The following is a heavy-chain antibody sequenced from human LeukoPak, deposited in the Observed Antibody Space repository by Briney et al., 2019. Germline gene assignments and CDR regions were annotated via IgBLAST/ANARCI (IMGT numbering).Heavy chain of an antibody. V-gene: IGHV4-59*01. CDR1: GGSISSYY. Sequence: SETLSLTCTVSGGSISSYYGNWVRQPPGKGLEWIGNIYSSGSTDYNPSLKSRVTISLDTSKFQFSLRPNSVTAADTAVYYCARADPNASGYFYRFNWFDPWGQGTLVTVSS. CDR2: IYSSGST. J-gene: IGHJ5*02. CDR3: ARADPNASGYFYRFNWFDP. D-gene: IGHD3-10*01.